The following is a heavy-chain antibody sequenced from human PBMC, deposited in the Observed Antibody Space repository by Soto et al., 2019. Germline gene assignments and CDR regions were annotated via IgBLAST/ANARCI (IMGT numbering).Heavy chain of an antibody. CDR1: GFTFSSYG. D-gene: IGHD5-12*01. CDR3: ARDQNGYDSLFDY. J-gene: IGHJ4*02. V-gene: IGHV3-33*01. Sequence: QVQLVESGGGVVQPGRSLRLSSAASGFTFSSYGMHWVRQAPGKGLEWVAVIWYDGSNKYYADSVNGRFTISRDNSKNTLYLQMNSLRAEDTAVYYCARDQNGYDSLFDYWGQGTLVTVSS. CDR2: IWYDGSNK.